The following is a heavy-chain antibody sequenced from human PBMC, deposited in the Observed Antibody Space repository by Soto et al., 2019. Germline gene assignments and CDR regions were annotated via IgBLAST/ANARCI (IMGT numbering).Heavy chain of an antibody. CDR3: AGAIAAAGGYYYYGMGV. CDR2: ISYDGSNK. Sequence: QVQLVESGGGVVQPGRSLRLSCAASGFTFSSYAMHWVRQAPGKGLEWVAVISYDGSNKYYADSLKRRFTISRDNSKDTLYLHMNRLRDAVTAVCYWAGAIAAAGGYYYYGMGVWGQGTTVTVSS. V-gene: IGHV3-30-3*01. D-gene: IGHD6-13*01. J-gene: IGHJ6*02. CDR1: GFTFSSYA.